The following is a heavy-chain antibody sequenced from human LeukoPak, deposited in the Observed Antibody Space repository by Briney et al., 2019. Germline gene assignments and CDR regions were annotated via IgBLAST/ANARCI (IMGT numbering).Heavy chain of an antibody. CDR1: GYTFTSYG. CDR2: IIPIFGTA. CDR3: ARDENPKVGSHKAAAGPYY. J-gene: IGHJ4*02. D-gene: IGHD6-13*01. Sequence: SVKVSCKASGYTFTSYGISWVRQVPGQGLEWMGGIIPIFGTANYAQKFQGRVTITADESTSTAYMELSSLRSEDTAVYYCARDENPKVGSHKAAAGPYYWGQGTLVTVSS. V-gene: IGHV1-69*13.